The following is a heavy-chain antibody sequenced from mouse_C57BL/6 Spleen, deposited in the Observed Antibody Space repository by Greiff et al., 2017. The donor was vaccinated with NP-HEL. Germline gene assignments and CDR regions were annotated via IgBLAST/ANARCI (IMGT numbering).Heavy chain of an antibody. J-gene: IGHJ4*01. V-gene: IGHV14-4*01. CDR1: GFNIKDDY. D-gene: IGHD3-2*02. CDR2: IDPENGDT. Sequence: EVKVVESGAELVRPGASVKLSCTASGFNIKDDYMHWVKQRPEQGLEWIGWIDPENGDTEYASKFQGKATITADTSSNTAYLQLSSLTSEDTAVYYCTTPTAQATYAMDYWGQGTSVTVSS. CDR3: TTPTAQATYAMDY.